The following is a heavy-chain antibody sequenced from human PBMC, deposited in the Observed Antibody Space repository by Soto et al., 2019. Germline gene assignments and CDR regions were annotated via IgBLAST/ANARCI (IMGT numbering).Heavy chain of an antibody. V-gene: IGHV5-51*01. Sequence: PGESLKISCKASGYTYTNYCLGWVRQTPGKGLEWMGILYPGDSDTRYSPSFEGQVTISADKSITTAYLQWSSLRASDTAMYYCARLHSGTARPDYWGQGTQVTVSS. CDR1: GYTYTNYC. J-gene: IGHJ4*02. CDR3: ARLHSGTARPDY. CDR2: LYPGDSDT. D-gene: IGHD6-19*01.